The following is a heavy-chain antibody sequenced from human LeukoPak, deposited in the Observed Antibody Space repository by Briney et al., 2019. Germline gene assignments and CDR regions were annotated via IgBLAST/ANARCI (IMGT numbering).Heavy chain of an antibody. J-gene: IGHJ6*03. CDR2: ISYDGSNK. V-gene: IGHV3-30*04. CDR3: ARGPRRKAITMVRGVIGSHYYMDV. CDR1: GFTFSSYA. Sequence: GRSLRLSCAASGFTFSSYAMHWVRQAPGKGLEWLAVISYDGSNKYYADSVRGRFTISRDNSKNTLYLQMNSLRGEDTAVYYCARGPRRKAITMVRGVIGSHYYMDVWGKGTTVTVSS. D-gene: IGHD3-10*01.